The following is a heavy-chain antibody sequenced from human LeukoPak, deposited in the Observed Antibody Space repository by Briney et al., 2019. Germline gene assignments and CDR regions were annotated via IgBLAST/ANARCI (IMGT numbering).Heavy chain of an antibody. J-gene: IGHJ6*03. CDR1: GFTFDDYG. V-gene: IGHV3-20*04. CDR3: AKDGRGVIPGATYYYYYYYMDV. CDR2: ISWNGGST. Sequence: PGGSLRLSCAASGFTFDDYGMSWVRQAPGKGLEWVSFISWNGGSTGYADSVKGRFTISRDNAKNSLYLQMSSLRAEDTALYYCAKDGRGVIPGATYYYYYYYMDVWGKGTTVTVSS. D-gene: IGHD3-10*01.